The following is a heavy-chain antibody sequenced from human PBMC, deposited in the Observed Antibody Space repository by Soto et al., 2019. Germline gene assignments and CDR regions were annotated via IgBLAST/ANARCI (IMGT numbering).Heavy chain of an antibody. CDR2: ISSNGGST. V-gene: IGHV3-64*01. J-gene: IGHJ6*03. CDR1: GFTFSSYA. D-gene: IGHD3-10*01. CDR3: ARDGYYGSGSYYRYYYYYMDV. Sequence: GGSLRLSCAASGFTFSSYAMHWVRQAPGKGLEYVSAISSNGGSTYYANSVKGRFTISRDNSKNTLYLQMGSLRAEDMAVYYCARDGYYGSGSYYRYYYYYMDVWGKGTTVTVSS.